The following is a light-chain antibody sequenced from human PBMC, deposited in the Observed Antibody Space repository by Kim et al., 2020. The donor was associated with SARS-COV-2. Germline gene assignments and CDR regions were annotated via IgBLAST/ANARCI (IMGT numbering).Light chain of an antibody. V-gene: IGLV3-1*01. CDR1: KLGDND. Sequence: PGQTASSCWAGGKLGDNDVSGCQQMPGPAPVVVSYQDNQRPSGGPERVAGSNAGNTAALTIGGTQAMDEADYYCQAWDSSTHNYVCGAGTKVTVL. CDR2: QDN. CDR3: QAWDSSTHNYV. J-gene: IGLJ1*01.